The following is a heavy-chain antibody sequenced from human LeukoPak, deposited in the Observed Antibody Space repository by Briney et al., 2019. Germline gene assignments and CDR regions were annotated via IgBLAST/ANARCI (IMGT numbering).Heavy chain of an antibody. CDR1: GGSISSSSYY. Sequence: PSETLSLTCTVSGGSISSSSYYWGWIRQPPGKGLEWIGSIYYSGSTYYSSSLKSRVTISVDTSKNQFSLNLSSVTAADTAVYYCARLYYDSSGYYQICYFDYWGQGTLVTVSS. CDR2: IYYSGST. J-gene: IGHJ4*02. V-gene: IGHV4-39*01. D-gene: IGHD3-22*01. CDR3: ARLYYDSSGYYQICYFDY.